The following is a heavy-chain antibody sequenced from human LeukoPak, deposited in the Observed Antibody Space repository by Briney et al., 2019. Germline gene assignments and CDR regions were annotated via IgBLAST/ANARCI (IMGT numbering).Heavy chain of an antibody. CDR2: IYYTGST. D-gene: IGHD1-1*01. CDR3: ARYGTYSFDY. Sequence: SQTLSLTCTVSGGSISSGDYYWSWIRQPPGKGLEWIGYIYYTGSTYYNPSLKSRVTISVDTSKNQFFLKLSSVTAADTAVYYCARYGTYSFDYWGQGTLVTVSS. J-gene: IGHJ4*02. CDR1: GGSISSGDYY. V-gene: IGHV4-30-4*01.